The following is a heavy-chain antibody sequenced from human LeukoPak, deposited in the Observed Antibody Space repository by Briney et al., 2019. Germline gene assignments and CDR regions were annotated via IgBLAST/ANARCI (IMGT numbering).Heavy chain of an antibody. V-gene: IGHV3-23*01. J-gene: IGHJ4*02. CDR1: GLTFTNYA. Sequence: GGSLRLSCAASGLTFTNYAMSWVRQAPGKGLEWVSAISGSGGSTFYADSVKGRFTISRDNAKNSLYLQMNSLRAEDTAVYYCARDRDGYNYDYWGQGTLVTVSS. CDR2: ISGSGGST. CDR3: ARDRDGYNYDY. D-gene: IGHD5-24*01.